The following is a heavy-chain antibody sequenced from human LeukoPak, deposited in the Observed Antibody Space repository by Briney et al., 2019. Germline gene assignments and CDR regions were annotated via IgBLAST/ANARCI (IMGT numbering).Heavy chain of an antibody. V-gene: IGHV4-34*01. CDR3: AREPVAGTAKEYYFDY. Sequence: SETLSLTCTVSGGSISDYYWSWIRQPPGKGLEWIGEINHSGSTNYNPSLKSRVTISVDTSKNQFSLKLSSVTAADTAVYYCAREPVAGTAKEYYFDYWGQGTLVTVSS. CDR2: INHSGST. D-gene: IGHD6-19*01. CDR1: GGSISDYY. J-gene: IGHJ4*02.